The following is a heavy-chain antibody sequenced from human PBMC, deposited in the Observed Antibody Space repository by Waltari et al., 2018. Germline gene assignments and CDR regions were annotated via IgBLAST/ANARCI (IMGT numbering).Heavy chain of an antibody. J-gene: IGHJ4*02. CDR1: GFTFSSYA. Sequence: EVQLLESGGGLVQPGGSLRLSCAASGFTFSSYAMSWVRQAPGKGLEWVSAIRGSGGSTYYADSVKGRFTISRDNSKNTLYLQMNSLRAEDTAVYYCARVKVGMNVLGNWGQGTLVTVSS. CDR2: IRGSGGST. CDR3: ARVKVGMNVLGN. D-gene: IGHD3-16*01. V-gene: IGHV3-23*01.